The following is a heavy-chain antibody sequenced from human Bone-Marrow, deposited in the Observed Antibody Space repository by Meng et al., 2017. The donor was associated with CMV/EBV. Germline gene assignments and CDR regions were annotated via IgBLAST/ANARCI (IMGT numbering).Heavy chain of an antibody. V-gene: IGHV4-59*01. D-gene: IGHD1-26*01. CDR3: ARVFTSFAFDI. CDR2: IYYSGST. Sequence: SETLSLTCTVSGGSISSYYWSWIRQPPGKGLEWIGYIYYSGSTNYNPSLKSRVTIPVDTSKNQFSLKLSSVTAADTAVYYCARVFTSFAFDIWGQGTMVTVSS. CDR1: GGSISSYY. J-gene: IGHJ3*02.